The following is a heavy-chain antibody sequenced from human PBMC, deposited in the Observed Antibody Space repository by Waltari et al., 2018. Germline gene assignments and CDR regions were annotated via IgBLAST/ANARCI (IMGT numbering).Heavy chain of an antibody. D-gene: IGHD2-8*01. J-gene: IGHJ3*02. CDR1: GFTFSSYA. CDR3: AKPDSRMGDAFDI. CDR2: IYSGGST. V-gene: IGHV3-23*03. Sequence: EVQLLESGGGLVQPGGSLRLSCAASGFTFSSYAMSWVRQAPGKGLEWVSFIYSGGSTYYANAVKGRLTISRDNCKNTLYLQMNSLRAEDTAVYYCAKPDSRMGDAFDIWGQGTMVTVSS.